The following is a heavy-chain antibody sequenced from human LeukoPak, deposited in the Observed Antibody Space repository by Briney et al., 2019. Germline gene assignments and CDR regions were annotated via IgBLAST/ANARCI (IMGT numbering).Heavy chain of an antibody. CDR1: GLTFSSFA. CDR2: VSGSGGAT. V-gene: IGHV3-23*01. Sequence: GGSLRLSCAASGLTFSSFAMRWVRQAPGKGLEWVSSVSGSGGATYYADSVRGRFTISRDNSKNTLFLQMSSLRVEDTAIYYCAKEGTYYDSSGYYTHWGQGTLVAVSS. D-gene: IGHD3-22*01. CDR3: AKEGTYYDSSGYYTH. J-gene: IGHJ4*02.